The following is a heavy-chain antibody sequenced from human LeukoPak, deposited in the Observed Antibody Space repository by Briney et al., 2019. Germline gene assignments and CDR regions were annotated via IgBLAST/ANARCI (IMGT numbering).Heavy chain of an antibody. CDR2: ISSSSSYT. Sequence: PGGSLRLSCAASGFTFSDYYMSWIRQAPGKGLEWVSYISSSSSYTNYADSVKGRFTISRDNAKNPLYLQMNSLRAEDTAVYYCARGTYCSGGSCYFDYWGQGTLVTVSS. D-gene: IGHD2-15*01. CDR3: ARGTYCSGGSCYFDY. V-gene: IGHV3-11*06. CDR1: GFTFSDYY. J-gene: IGHJ4*02.